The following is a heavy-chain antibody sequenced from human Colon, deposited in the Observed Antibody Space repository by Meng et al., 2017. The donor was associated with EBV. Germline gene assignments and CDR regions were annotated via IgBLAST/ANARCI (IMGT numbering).Heavy chain of an antibody. CDR3: ARVGAYCGGDCYHPR. CDR1: GGSLSSRNW. CDR2: IYHSGST. J-gene: IGHJ4*02. Sequence: QGQLQEPDPGLVKPPGTRSLTCAVSGGSLSSRNWWSWVRQPPGKGLEWIGEIYHSGSTNYNPSLKSRVTISVDESKNQFSLRLSSVTAADTAVYYCARVGAYCGGDCYHPRWGQGTLVTVSS. D-gene: IGHD2-21*02. V-gene: IGHV4-4*03.